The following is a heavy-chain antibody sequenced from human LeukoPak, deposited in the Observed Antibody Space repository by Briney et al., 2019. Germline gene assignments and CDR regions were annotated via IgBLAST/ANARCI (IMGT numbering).Heavy chain of an antibody. Sequence: GASVEVSCKVSGYTLTELSIHWVRQTPEKGFEWMGGFDSGHGKRIYAQHFQGRITMTEDTSIDTAYMELSSLRSDDTAVYFCTTTPRPTRFGDFGSNYYYYYYIDVWGKGTTVTVSS. CDR2: FDSGHGKR. V-gene: IGHV1-24*01. J-gene: IGHJ6*03. D-gene: IGHD3-10*01. CDR3: TTTPRPTRFGDFGSNYYYYYYIDV. CDR1: GYTLTELS.